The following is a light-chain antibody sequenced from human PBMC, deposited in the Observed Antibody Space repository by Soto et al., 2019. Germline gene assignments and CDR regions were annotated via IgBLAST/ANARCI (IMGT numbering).Light chain of an antibody. J-gene: IGLJ3*02. Sequence: QSALTQPASVSGAPGQSITISCSGTSSDVGGYKYVSWYQQHPGKAPKLMIYEVGNRPSGVSQRFSGSKSGNTASLTIFGLQAEDEADYYFSSYTSSSTLVFVGGTKLTVL. CDR1: SSDVGGYKY. CDR3: SSYTSSSTLV. CDR2: EVG. V-gene: IGLV2-14*01.